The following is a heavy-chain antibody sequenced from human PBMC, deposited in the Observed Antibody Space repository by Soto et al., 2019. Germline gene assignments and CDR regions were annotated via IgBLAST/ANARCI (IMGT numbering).Heavy chain of an antibody. CDR3: AGPLHGMDV. V-gene: IGHV4-61*01. Sequence: PSETLSLTCTVSGGSVSSGSYYWSWIRQPPGKGLEWIGYIYYSGSTNYNPSLKSRVTISVDTSKNQFSLKLSSVTAADTAVYYCAGPLHGMDVWGQGTTVTVSS. CDR2: IYYSGST. CDR1: GGSVSSGSYY. J-gene: IGHJ6*02.